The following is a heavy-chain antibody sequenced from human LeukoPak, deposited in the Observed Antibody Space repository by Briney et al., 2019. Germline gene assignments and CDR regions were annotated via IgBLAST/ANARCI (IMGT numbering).Heavy chain of an antibody. CDR2: IKQDGSEK. V-gene: IGHV3-7*01. CDR1: GFTFSSYW. J-gene: IGHJ3*02. Sequence: PGGSLRLSCADSGFTFSSYWMSWVRQAPGKGLEWVANIKQDGSEKYYVDSVKGRFTISRDNAKNSLYLQMNSLRAEDTAVYYCARDELPVGSGWYPDAFDIWGQGTMVTVSS. CDR3: ARDELPVGSGWYPDAFDI. D-gene: IGHD6-19*01.